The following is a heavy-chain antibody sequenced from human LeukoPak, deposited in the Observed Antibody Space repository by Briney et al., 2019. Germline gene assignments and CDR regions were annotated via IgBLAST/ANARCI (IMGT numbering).Heavy chain of an antibody. J-gene: IGHJ4*02. V-gene: IGHV4-59*01. D-gene: IGHD4-11*01. CDR2: IYYSGST. Sequence: SETLSLTCTVSGGSISSYYWSWIRQPPGKGLEWIGYIYYSGSTNYNPSLKSRVTISVDTSKNQFSLKLNSVTAADTAVYYCARAEVYSPDPFFDYWGQGTLVTVSS. CDR3: ARAEVYSPDPFFDY. CDR1: GGSISSYY.